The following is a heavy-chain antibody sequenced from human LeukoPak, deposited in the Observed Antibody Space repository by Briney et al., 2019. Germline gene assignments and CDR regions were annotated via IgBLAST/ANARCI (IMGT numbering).Heavy chain of an antibody. D-gene: IGHD3-22*01. J-gene: IGHJ2*01. CDR2: ISSSDTSNTI. CDR1: GFTFSSYN. V-gene: IGHV3-48*04. Sequence: PGGSLRLSCAASGFTFSSYNMNWVRQAPGKGLEWVSYISSSDTSNTIYYADSVKGRFTISRDNAKNSLYPQMNSLRAEDTAVYYCARGSSSGYLVWYYDLWGHGRLVTVSS. CDR3: ARGSSSGYLVWYYDL.